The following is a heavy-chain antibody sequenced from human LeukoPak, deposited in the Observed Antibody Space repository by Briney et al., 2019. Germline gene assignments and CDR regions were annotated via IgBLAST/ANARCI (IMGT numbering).Heavy chain of an antibody. V-gene: IGHV1-2*06. Sequence: ASVKVSCKASGYTFTGYYMHWVRQAPGQGLEWMGRINPNSGGTNYAQKFQGRVTMTRDTSIRTAYMELSRLRSDDTAVYYCARAKSITMIVVVEDAFDIWGQGTMVTVSS. CDR1: GYTFTGYY. D-gene: IGHD3-22*01. J-gene: IGHJ3*02. CDR3: ARAKSITMIVVVEDAFDI. CDR2: INPNSGGT.